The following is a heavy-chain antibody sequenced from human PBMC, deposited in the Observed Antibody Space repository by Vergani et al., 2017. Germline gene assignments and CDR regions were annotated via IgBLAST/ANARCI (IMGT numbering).Heavy chain of an antibody. CDR2: ISGSGGST. CDR3: AKDIVVVVAATFDY. V-gene: IGHV3-23*04. Sequence: EVQLVQSGAEVKKPGESLKISCAASGFTFSSYAMSWVRQAPGKGLEWVSAISGSGGSTYYADSVKGRFTISRDNSKNTLYLQMNSLRAEDTAVYYCAKDIVVVVAATFDYWGQGTLVTVSS. CDR1: GFTFSSYA. J-gene: IGHJ4*02. D-gene: IGHD2-15*01.